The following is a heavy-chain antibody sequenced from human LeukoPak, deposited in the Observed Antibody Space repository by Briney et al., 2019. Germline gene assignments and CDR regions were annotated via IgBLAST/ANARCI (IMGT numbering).Heavy chain of an antibody. V-gene: IGHV4-39*01. CDR3: AQSLGSSNWIGNWFDP. D-gene: IGHD6-13*01. Sequence: PSETLSLTCTVSGGSISSSSHSWGWIRQPPGKGLEWTGSIYYTGTTYYNPSLKSRVTISVDTSKNQFSLKLSSVTAADTAVYYCAQSLGSSNWIGNWFDPWGQGTLVTVSP. CDR1: GGSISSSSHS. J-gene: IGHJ5*02. CDR2: IYYTGTT.